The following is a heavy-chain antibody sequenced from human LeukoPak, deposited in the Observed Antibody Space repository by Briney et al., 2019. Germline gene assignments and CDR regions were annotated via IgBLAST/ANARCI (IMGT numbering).Heavy chain of an antibody. D-gene: IGHD1-26*01. CDR1: GGSFSGYY. V-gene: IGHV4-34*01. CDR2: INHSGST. Sequence: SETLSLTCAVYGGSFSGYYWSWIRQPPGKGLEWIGEINHSGSTNYNPSLKSRVTISVDKSKNQFSLKLSSVTAADTAVYYCARSALGSYGYWGQGTLVTVSS. J-gene: IGHJ4*02. CDR3: ARSALGSYGY.